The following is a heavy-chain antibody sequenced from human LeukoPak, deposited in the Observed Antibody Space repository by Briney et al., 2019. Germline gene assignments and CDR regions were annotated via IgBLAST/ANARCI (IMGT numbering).Heavy chain of an antibody. CDR2: IITLSATYF. CDR1: GFTFSSYS. CDR3: AKANGWYGRGYFDL. D-gene: IGHD6-19*01. V-gene: IGHV3-21*01. Sequence: GGSLRLSCVASGFTFSSYSMNWVRQAPGRGLEWVSSIITLSATYFYYADSVKGRFTISRDNAKNSLYLQMDSLRAEDTAVYYCAKANGWYGRGYFDLWGRGTLVSVSS. J-gene: IGHJ2*01.